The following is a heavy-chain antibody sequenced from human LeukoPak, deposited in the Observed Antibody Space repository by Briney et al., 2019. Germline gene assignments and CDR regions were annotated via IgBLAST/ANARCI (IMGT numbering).Heavy chain of an antibody. J-gene: IGHJ4*02. CDR3: ARDRLSSSPW. CDR1: GFTSSTAW. V-gene: IGHV3-53*01. CDR2: IYSGGST. D-gene: IGHD6-13*01. Sequence: GGSLRLSCAVSGFTSSTAWLTWVRQAPGKGLEWVSVIYSGGSTYYADSVKGRFTISRDNSKNTLYLQMNSLRAEDTAVYYCARDRLSSSPWWGQGTLVTVSS.